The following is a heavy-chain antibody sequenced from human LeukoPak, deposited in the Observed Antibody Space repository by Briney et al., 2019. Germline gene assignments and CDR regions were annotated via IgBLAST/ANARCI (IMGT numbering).Heavy chain of an antibody. CDR2: IRYNGNNK. Sequence: GGSLRLSCAASGFTFSSYGMHWVRQAPGKGLEWVAFIRYNGNNKYYADSVKGRFTISRDNSKNTLYLQMNSLRAEDTAGYYCARDSGSYYFDYWGQGTLVTVSS. CDR3: ARDSGSYYFDY. D-gene: IGHD1-26*01. CDR1: GFTFSSYG. V-gene: IGHV3-30*02. J-gene: IGHJ4*02.